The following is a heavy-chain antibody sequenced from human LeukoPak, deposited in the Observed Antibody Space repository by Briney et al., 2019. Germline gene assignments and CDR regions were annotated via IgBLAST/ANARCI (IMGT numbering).Heavy chain of an antibody. Sequence: PGGSLRPSCAVSGLTFSSSWMDWVRQAPGKGLEWVASINPDGNKKYSADSVKGRFTISRDNAKNSLYLQMNSLRAEDTAVYYCARVGNGGDYAYWGQGTLVTVSS. D-gene: IGHD4-17*01. CDR2: INPDGNKK. V-gene: IGHV3-7*01. CDR3: ARVGNGGDYAY. CDR1: GLTFSSSW. J-gene: IGHJ4*02.